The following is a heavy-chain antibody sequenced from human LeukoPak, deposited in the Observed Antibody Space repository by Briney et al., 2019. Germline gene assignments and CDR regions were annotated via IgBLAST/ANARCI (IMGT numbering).Heavy chain of an antibody. CDR1: GFTFSSYT. CDR2: ISFHGSDT. CDR3: ARGGRGVVIGPADY. Sequence: GTSLRLCCAASGFTFSSYTMHWVRQAPGKGLEWVALISFHGSDTYSADPVKGRFTISRDNSKNTVNLQMNSLRPEDTAVYYCARGGRGVVIGPADYWGQGTLVTVSS. V-gene: IGHV3-30*04. D-gene: IGHD3-10*01. J-gene: IGHJ4*02.